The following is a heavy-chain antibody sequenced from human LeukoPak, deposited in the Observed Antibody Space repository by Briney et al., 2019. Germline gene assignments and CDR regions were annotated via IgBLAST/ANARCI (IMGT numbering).Heavy chain of an antibody. D-gene: IGHD6-6*01. Sequence: GGSLRLSCAASGFTFSSYAMSWVRQAPGKGLEWVSAISGSGGSTYYADSVKGRFTISRDNSKNTLYLLMNSLRAEDTAVYYCAKRYSSSYDYYFDYWGQGTLVTVSS. CDR1: GFTFSSYA. J-gene: IGHJ4*02. V-gene: IGHV3-23*01. CDR2: ISGSGGST. CDR3: AKRYSSSYDYYFDY.